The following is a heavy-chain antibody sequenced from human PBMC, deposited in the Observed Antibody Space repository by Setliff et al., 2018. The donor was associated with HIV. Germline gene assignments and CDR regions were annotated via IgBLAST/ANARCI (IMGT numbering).Heavy chain of an antibody. V-gene: IGHV3-23*01. CDR2: ISSGGGT. CDR1: GFPFSNYA. D-gene: IGHD1-26*01. J-gene: IGHJ4*02. CDR3: VRDYMWAFDY. Sequence: PGGSLRLSCAASGFPFSNYAMSWVRQAPGKGLEWVSAISSGGGTYYADFVKGRFTISRDNSKNTLYLQMNSLRAEDTAVYYCVRDYMWAFDYWGQGTLVTVSS.